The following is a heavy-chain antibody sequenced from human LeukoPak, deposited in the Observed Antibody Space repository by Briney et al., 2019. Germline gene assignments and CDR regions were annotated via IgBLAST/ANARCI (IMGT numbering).Heavy chain of an antibody. D-gene: IGHD3-10*01. V-gene: IGHV3-23*01. CDR1: GFIFSNYA. J-gene: IGHJ6*02. CDR2: LGGLSESV. Sequence: GGSVRLSCAASGFIFSNYAMTWVRQAPGKGLEWVSILGGLSESVYYPDSVKGRFTVSRDNSKDTLYLEINSLRGEDTATYYCARRWLGDPYGMDVWGQGTTVTVSS. CDR3: ARRWLGDPYGMDV.